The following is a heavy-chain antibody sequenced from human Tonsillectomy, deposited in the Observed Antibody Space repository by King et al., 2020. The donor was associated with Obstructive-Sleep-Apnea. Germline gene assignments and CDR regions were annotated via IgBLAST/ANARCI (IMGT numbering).Heavy chain of an antibody. D-gene: IGHD5-18*01. CDR3: ASRDTAMVPFDY. Sequence: VQLVESGGVLVQPGGSLRLSCAASGFTFSSYGMHWVRQAPGKGLVWVSRINSDGSSTSYADSVKGRFTISRDNAKNTRYLQMNSLRAVETDVYYCASRDTAMVPFDYWGQGTLVTVSS. J-gene: IGHJ4*02. CDR2: INSDGSST. V-gene: IGHV3-74*01. CDR1: GFTFSSYG.